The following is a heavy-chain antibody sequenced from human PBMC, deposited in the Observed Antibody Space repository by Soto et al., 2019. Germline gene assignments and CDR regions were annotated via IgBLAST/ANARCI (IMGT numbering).Heavy chain of an antibody. D-gene: IGHD2-21*02. V-gene: IGHV1-18*01. CDR2: ISAYNGNT. Sequence: QVQLVQSGAEVKKPGASVKVSCKASGYTFTSYGISWVRQAPGQGLEWMGWISAYNGNTNYAQKLQGRVTMTTDTYTSSAYMELRSLGSDDAAVYYWARDLYGDLGGYWGQGTLVTVSS. J-gene: IGHJ4*02. CDR1: GYTFTSYG. CDR3: ARDLYGDLGGY.